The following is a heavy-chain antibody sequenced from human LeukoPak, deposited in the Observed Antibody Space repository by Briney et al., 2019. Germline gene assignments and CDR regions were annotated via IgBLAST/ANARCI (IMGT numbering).Heavy chain of an antibody. CDR3: ARLIQSRLLNYNYYYYMDV. CDR1: GFTFTDYY. J-gene: IGHJ6*03. CDR2: ISTSGRAI. D-gene: IGHD2-15*01. Sequence: PGGSLRLSCAASGFTFTDYYMSWIRQAPGKGLEWVSHISTSGRAIYYADSVKGRFTISRDNAKNSLYLQMNSLRAEDTAVYYCARLIQSRLLNYNYYYYMDVWGKGTSVTVSS. V-gene: IGHV3-11*04.